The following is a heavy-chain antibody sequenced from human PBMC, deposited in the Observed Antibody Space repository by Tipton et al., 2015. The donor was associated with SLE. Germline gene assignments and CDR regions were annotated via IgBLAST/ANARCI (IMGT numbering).Heavy chain of an antibody. CDR2: IYYGGTT. J-gene: IGHJ6*03. Sequence: TLSLTCTVSGGSITSDNYYWGWIRQPPGKGLEWIGNIYYGGTTYYNSSLKSRVTISVDTSKNQFSLKLSSVTAADTAVYYCARRGYDIPYSYYMDVWGKGTTVTVSS. V-gene: IGHV4-39*07. CDR1: GGSITSDNYY. D-gene: IGHD3-9*01. CDR3: ARRGYDIPYSYYMDV.